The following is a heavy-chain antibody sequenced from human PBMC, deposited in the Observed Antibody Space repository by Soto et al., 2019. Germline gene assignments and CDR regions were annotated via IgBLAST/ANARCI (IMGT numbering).Heavy chain of an antibody. CDR2: IYYSGST. Sequence: SETLSLTCTVSGGSISSGGYYWSWIRQHPGKGLEWIGYIYYSGSTYYNPSLKSRVTISVDTSKNQFSLKLSSVTAADTAVYYCASLTYYYDSSGYVGLGPAEYYFDYWGQGTLVTVSS. V-gene: IGHV4-31*03. CDR1: GGSISSGGYY. D-gene: IGHD3-22*01. CDR3: ASLTYYYDSSGYVGLGPAEYYFDY. J-gene: IGHJ4*02.